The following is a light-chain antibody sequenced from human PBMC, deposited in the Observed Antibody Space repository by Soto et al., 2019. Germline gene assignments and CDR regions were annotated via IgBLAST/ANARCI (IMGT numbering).Light chain of an antibody. Sequence: EIVMTQSPATLSVSPGERGTLSCRASQSVSSNLAWYQQKPGQAPRLLIYGASTRATGIPARFSGSGSGTDFTLTISSLQSEDFAVYYCLQYNNWPPFTFGPGTKVDIK. J-gene: IGKJ3*01. CDR1: QSVSSN. CDR2: GAS. CDR3: LQYNNWPPFT. V-gene: IGKV3-15*01.